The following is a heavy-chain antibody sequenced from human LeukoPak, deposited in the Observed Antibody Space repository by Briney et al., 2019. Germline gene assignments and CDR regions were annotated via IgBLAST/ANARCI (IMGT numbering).Heavy chain of an antibody. CDR1: GFTFSYYT. CDR3: ARVLNYYDSSGYYFSY. J-gene: IGHJ4*02. V-gene: IGHV3-30-3*01. D-gene: IGHD3-22*01. CDR2: ISYDGGNK. Sequence: PGGSLRLSCAASGFTFSYYTMHWVRQAPGKGLEWVAVISYDGGNKYYADSVKGRFTISRDNSKNTLYLQMNSLRAEDTAVYYCARVLNYYDSSGYYFSYWGQGTLVTVSS.